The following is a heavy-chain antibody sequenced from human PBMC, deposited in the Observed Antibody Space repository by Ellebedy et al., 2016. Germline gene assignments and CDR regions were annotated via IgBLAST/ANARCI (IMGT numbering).Heavy chain of an antibody. CDR3: ARGLTPHFDS. Sequence: SETLSLTCTVSGGSISSSSYYWGWIRQPPGKGLEWIGSIYYSGSTNYNPSLKNRVTMSLDTSNNQFSLKLTSVTAADTGVYYCARGLTPHFDSWGQGTLVTVSS. CDR1: GGSISSSSYY. J-gene: IGHJ4*02. D-gene: IGHD2-21*01. V-gene: IGHV4-39*07. CDR2: IYYSGST.